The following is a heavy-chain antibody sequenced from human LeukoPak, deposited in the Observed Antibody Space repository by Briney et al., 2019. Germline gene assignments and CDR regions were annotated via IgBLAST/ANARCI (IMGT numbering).Heavy chain of an antibody. D-gene: IGHD3-22*01. Sequence: SVHVSSTASVVTSSIYAIRSVRQAPGQGLEWMGRIIPIFGIANYAQTFQGRVTITADKSTSTAYMELSSLRSEDTAVYYCASQGVDYYDSSRNAFDIWGQGTMVTVSS. J-gene: IGHJ3*02. CDR2: IIPIFGIA. CDR3: ASQGVDYYDSSRNAFDI. CDR1: VVTSSIYA. V-gene: IGHV1-69*04.